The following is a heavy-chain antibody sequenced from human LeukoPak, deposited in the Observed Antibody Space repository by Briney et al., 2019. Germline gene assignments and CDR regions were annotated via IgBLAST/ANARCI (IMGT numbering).Heavy chain of an antibody. CDR1: GFTFTNYG. D-gene: IGHD1-26*01. CDR2: ISYDGRNE. V-gene: IGHV3-30*18. CDR3: AKERAGMGADAFDI. J-gene: IGHJ3*02. Sequence: GGSLRLSCAASGFTFTNYGMHGVRQAPGKGLEWVAMISYDGRNEYYVDSVKGRFTISRDNSKNTLYLQMNSLRAEDTAVYYCAKERAGMGADAFDIWGQGTMVTASS.